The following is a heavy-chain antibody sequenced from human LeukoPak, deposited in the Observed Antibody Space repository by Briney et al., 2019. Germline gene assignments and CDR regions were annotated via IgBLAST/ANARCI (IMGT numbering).Heavy chain of an antibody. CDR3: AENIYDWNSFYFDS. Sequence: PLETLSLTCTVSGGSISGSLFYWAWIRQPPGKGLEWIGSIYYSGSTYYNPSLKSRVTISVDMSKNQFSLNLRSVTAADTAVYYCAENIYDWNSFYFDSWGQGTLVTVSS. CDR2: IYYSGST. CDR1: GGSISGSLFY. V-gene: IGHV4-39*01. J-gene: IGHJ4*02. D-gene: IGHD1-7*01.